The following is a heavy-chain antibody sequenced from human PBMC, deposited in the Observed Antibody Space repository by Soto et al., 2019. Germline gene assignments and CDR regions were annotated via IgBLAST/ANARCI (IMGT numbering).Heavy chain of an antibody. CDR2: LYYSGST. D-gene: IGHD3-22*01. CDR1: GGSVNTDNYY. Sequence: SETLSLTCTVSGGSVNTDNYYWTWIRQPPGKRLEWIGSLYYSGSTNYNPSLKSRVTISVDTSKSQFSLKLSSVTAADTAVYFCARPRSSGYAGEFDYWGQEPWSPSPQ. V-gene: IGHV4-61*01. J-gene: IGHJ4*01. CDR3: ARPRSSGYAGEFDY.